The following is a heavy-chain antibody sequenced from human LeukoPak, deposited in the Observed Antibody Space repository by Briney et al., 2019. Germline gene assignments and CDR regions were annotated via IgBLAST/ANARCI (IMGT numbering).Heavy chain of an antibody. V-gene: IGHV4-59*01. J-gene: IGHJ4*02. CDR3: ARVPSSGYFDY. Sequence: SETLSLTCTVSGDSISSYYWSWIRQPPGKGLEWIGYIYYSGSTNYNPSLKSRVTISVDTSKNQCSLKLSSVTAADTAVYYCARVPSSGYFDYWGQGTLVTVSS. CDR1: GDSISSYY. D-gene: IGHD3-22*01. CDR2: IYYSGST.